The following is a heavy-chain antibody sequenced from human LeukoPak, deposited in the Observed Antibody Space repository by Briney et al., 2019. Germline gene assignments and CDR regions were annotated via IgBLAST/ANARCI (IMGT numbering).Heavy chain of an antibody. J-gene: IGHJ4*02. CDR1: GFAFSAYE. CDR2: SSGSDTTI. D-gene: IGHD3-22*01. V-gene: IGHV3-48*03. Sequence: GGSLRLPCAATGFAFSAYEMNWVRQAPGKGLEWVAYSSGSDTTIYYADSVKGRFVISRDNARSSLYLQMNSLRAEDTALYYCTTLGYHLDSWGQGTLVTVSS. CDR3: TTLGYHLDS.